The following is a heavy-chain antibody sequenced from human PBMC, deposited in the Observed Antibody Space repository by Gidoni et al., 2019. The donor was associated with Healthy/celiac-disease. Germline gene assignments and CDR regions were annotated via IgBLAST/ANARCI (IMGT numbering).Heavy chain of an antibody. CDR1: GSTFSSYA. J-gene: IGHJ5*02. CDR3: ARGCSGGSCYRSYRFDP. CDR2: ISDDGSNK. Sequence: QGQLVESGGGVVQPGRSLTPSCAASGSTFSSYAMHWVRQAPGKGLEWVAVISDDGSNKYYADSVKGRFTISRDNSKNTLYLQMNSLRAEDTAVYYCARGCSGGSCYRSYRFDPWGQGTLVTVSS. V-gene: IGHV3-30*01. D-gene: IGHD2-15*01.